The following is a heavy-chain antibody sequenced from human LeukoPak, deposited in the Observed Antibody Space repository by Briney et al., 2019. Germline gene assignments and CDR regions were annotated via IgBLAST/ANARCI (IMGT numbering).Heavy chain of an antibody. Sequence: GGSLRLSCVASGFTFSSYSMNWVRQAPGKGLEWISYITDSSTTTHYADSVKGRFTISRDNAKNSLYLQMNSLRAEDTAVYFCASDRVCWGQGTLVTVSS. CDR1: GFTFSSYS. V-gene: IGHV3-48*04. CDR3: ASDRVC. J-gene: IGHJ4*02. CDR2: ITDSSTTT.